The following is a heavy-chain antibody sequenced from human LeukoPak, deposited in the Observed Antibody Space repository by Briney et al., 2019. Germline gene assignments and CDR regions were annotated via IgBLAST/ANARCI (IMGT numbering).Heavy chain of an antibody. CDR3: ARPRGPLFPEH. CDR1: GFTFSDSY. CDR2: ISGSGQII. J-gene: IGHJ1*01. V-gene: IGHV3-11*04. D-gene: IGHD2-21*01. Sequence: PGGALRLSCAASGFTFSDSYRSRIRQSPGKGLEWVSHISGSGQIIYYADSMKGRFTISRDNAKNSLYLQMNSLRAEDTAVYYCARPRGPLFPEHWGQGTLVTVSS.